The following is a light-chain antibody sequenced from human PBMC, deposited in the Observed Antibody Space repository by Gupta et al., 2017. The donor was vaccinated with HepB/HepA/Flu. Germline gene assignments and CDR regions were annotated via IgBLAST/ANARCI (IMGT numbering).Light chain of an antibody. CDR1: ESISTW. CDR3: QHKHRSSRT. Sequence: DIQMTQSPSTLSASVGDRVTLTCRASESISTWLAWYQQKPGKAPKLLIYRASTLESGVPSRFSGSRSGTEFTLTISCLQPDDFATYYCQHKHRSSRTFGQGTKVEI. CDR2: RAS. V-gene: IGKV1-5*03. J-gene: IGKJ1*01.